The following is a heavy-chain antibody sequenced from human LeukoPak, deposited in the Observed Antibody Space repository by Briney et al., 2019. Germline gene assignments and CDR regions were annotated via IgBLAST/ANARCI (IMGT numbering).Heavy chain of an antibody. D-gene: IGHD5-18*01. CDR1: GGSISSYY. V-gene: IGHV4-59*01. J-gene: IGHJ3*02. Sequence: ASETLSLTCTVSGGSISSYYWSWIRQPPGKGLEWIGYIYYSGSTNYNPSLKSRVTISVDTSKNQFSLKLSSATAADTAVYYCARTLGYSYGEDAFDIWGQGTMVTVSS. CDR3: ARTLGYSYGEDAFDI. CDR2: IYYSGST.